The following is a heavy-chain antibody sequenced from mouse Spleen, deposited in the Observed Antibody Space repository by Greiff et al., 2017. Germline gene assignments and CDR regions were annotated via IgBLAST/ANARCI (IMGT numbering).Heavy chain of an antibody. D-gene: IGHD2-2*01. CDR1: GFSLTNYA. CDR2: IWSDGST. Sequence: QVQLKQSGPGLVAPSQSLSITCTVSGFSLTNYAVHWVRQSPGKGLEWLGVIWSDGSTDYNAAFISRLSISKDNSKSQVFFKMNSLQADDTAIYYCARNGGYDTWFAYWGQGTLVTVSA. CDR3: ARNGGYDTWFAY. J-gene: IGHJ3*01. V-gene: IGHV2-4-1*01.